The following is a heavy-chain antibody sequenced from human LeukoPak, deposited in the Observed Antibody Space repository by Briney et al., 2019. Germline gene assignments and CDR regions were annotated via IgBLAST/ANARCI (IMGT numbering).Heavy chain of an antibody. CDR2: VSYDGTNN. D-gene: IGHD3-10*01. J-gene: IGHJ4*02. CDR1: GFTFSHYG. CDR3: AKDPSPLLLWFTSQFDS. V-gene: IGHV3-30*18. Sequence: PGGSLRLSCAGSGFTFSHYGIYWVRQAPGKGLEWVAAVSYDGTNNYYADSVKGQFTISRDNSKNTLYLQMNSLRAKDTALYFCAKDPSPLLLWFTSQFDSWGQGTLVTVSS.